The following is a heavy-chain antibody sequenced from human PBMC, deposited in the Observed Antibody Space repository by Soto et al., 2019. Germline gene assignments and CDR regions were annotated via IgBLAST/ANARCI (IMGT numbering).Heavy chain of an antibody. CDR1: GGSISSGGYY. J-gene: IGHJ4*02. V-gene: IGHV4-31*03. CDR3: AVGWATAGVDY. CDR2: IYYSGST. D-gene: IGHD6-19*01. Sequence: QVQLQESGPGLVKPSQTLSLTCTVSGGSISSGGYYWSWIRPHPGKGLEGIGYIYYSGSTYYNPSLKSRVTISVDPSKNQFSLKLSSVTAADTAVYCCAVGWATAGVDYWGKGTLVTVSS.